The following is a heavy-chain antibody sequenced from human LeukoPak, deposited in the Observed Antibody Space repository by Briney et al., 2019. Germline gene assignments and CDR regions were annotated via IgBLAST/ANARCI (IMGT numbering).Heavy chain of an antibody. V-gene: IGHV1-69*05. D-gene: IGHD4-17*01. CDR3: AREWVIDYGDYDVYHYFDY. CDR1: GGTFSSYA. CDR2: IIPIFGTA. Sequence: SVKVSCKASGGTFSSYAISWVRQAPGQGLEWMGRIIPIFGTANYAQKFQGRVTITTDESTCTAYMELSSLRSEDTAVYYCAREWVIDYGDYDVYHYFDYWGQGTLVTVSS. J-gene: IGHJ4*02.